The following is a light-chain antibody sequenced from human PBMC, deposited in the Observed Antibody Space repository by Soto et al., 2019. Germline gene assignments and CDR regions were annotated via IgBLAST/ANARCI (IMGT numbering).Light chain of an antibody. Sequence: EIVVTQSPATLSASPGERATLSCRASQSIDTDLAWYQQKPGQAPRLLMFRTSSRATGFPARFSGSGSGTEFNLTISSLQSEDFGVYYCQQYNNWPRATFGGGTKVDI. CDR1: QSIDTD. CDR3: QQYNNWPRAT. CDR2: RTS. V-gene: IGKV3-15*01. J-gene: IGKJ4*01.